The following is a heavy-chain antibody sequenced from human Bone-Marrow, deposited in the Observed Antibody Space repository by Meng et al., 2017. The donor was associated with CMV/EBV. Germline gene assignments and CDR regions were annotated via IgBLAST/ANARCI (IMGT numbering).Heavy chain of an antibody. J-gene: IGHJ4*02. CDR3: ARSRGYSFGHDY. CDR1: GFTFSDYY. Sequence: GESLKISCAASGFTFSDYYMNWVRQAPGKGLEWGSYINTSGSTKHYADSVKGRFTISRDNAKNSLYLQMNSLRAEDTAVYYCARSRGYSFGHDYWGQGTLVTVSS. CDR2: INTSGSTK. V-gene: IGHV3-11*04. D-gene: IGHD5-18*01.